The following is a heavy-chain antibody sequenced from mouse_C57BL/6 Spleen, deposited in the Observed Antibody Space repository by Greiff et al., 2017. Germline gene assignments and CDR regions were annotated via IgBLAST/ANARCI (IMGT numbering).Heavy chain of an antibody. CDR2: IDPSDSYT. V-gene: IGHV1-50*01. CDR3: ARSGGYCDY. CDR1: GYTFTSYW. Sequence: QVQLQQPGAELVMPGASVKLSCKASGYTFTSYWMQWVKQRPGQGLEWIGEIDPSDSYTNYNQKFKGKATLTVDTSSSTAYMQLSSLTSEDSAVYYCARSGGYCDYWGQGTTLTVSS. D-gene: IGHD1-1*02. J-gene: IGHJ2*01.